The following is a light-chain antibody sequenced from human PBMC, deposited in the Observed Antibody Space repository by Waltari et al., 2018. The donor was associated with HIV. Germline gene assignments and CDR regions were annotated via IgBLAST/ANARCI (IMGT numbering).Light chain of an antibody. CDR3: QQSYSTPRT. J-gene: IGKJ1*01. CDR2: AAS. V-gene: IGKV1-39*01. CDR1: QSIGSF. Sequence: DIQMTQSPSSLSASVGDRVTITCRASQSIGSFLNLYQQKPGKAPKLLIYAASSLQSGVPPRFSGSGSGTDFNFTMSSLQPEDFATYYCQQSYSTPRTFGQGTKVEIK.